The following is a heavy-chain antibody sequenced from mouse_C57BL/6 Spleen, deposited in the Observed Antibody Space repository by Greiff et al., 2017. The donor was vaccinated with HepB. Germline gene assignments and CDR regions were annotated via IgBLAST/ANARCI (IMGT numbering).Heavy chain of an antibody. Sequence: DVQLVESGAELVRPGASVKLSCTASGFNIKDDYMHWVKQRPEQGLEWIGWIDPENGDTEYASKFQGKATITADTSSNTAYLQLSSLTSEDTAVYYCTRAIYYGRDYWGQGTTLTVSS. D-gene: IGHD1-1*01. CDR2: IDPENGDT. CDR3: TRAIYYGRDY. J-gene: IGHJ2*01. V-gene: IGHV14-4*01. CDR1: GFNIKDDY.